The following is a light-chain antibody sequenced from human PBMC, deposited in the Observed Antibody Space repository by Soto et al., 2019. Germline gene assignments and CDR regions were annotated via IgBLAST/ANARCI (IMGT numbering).Light chain of an antibody. V-gene: IGLV2-23*02. J-gene: IGLJ1*01. CDR1: SSDVGSYKL. CDR3: CSYAGTTNV. Sequence: QSVLTQPASVSESPGQSITISCTGTSSDVGSYKLVSWYQHHPGKAPKLMIYEDSKRPSGVSDRFSGSKSGNTASLTISGLQADDEADYYCCSYAGTTNVFGTGTKVTVL. CDR2: EDS.